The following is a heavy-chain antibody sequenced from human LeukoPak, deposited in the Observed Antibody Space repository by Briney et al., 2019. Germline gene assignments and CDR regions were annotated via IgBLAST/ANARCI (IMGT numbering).Heavy chain of an antibody. D-gene: IGHD3-16*01. Sequence: PGRSLRLSCAASGFTFDDYAMHWVRQAPGKGLEWVSGISWNSGSIGYADSVKGRFTISRDNAKNSLYLQMNSLRAEDTALYYCAKAQNYDYVWGTIDYWGQGTLVTVSS. J-gene: IGHJ4*02. V-gene: IGHV3-9*01. CDR2: ISWNSGSI. CDR1: GFTFDDYA. CDR3: AKAQNYDYVWGTIDY.